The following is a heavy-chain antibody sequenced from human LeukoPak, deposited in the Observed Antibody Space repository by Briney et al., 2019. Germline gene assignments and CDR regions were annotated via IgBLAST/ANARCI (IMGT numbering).Heavy chain of an antibody. CDR1: GYTFTGYY. Sequence: ASVKVSCKASGYTFTGYYMHWVRQAPGQGLEWMGWMNPNSGNTGYAQKFQGRVTITRNTSISTAYMELSSLRSEDTAVYYCARGSGSYYYWGQGTLVTVSS. V-gene: IGHV1-8*03. D-gene: IGHD1-26*01. CDR3: ARGSGSYYY. CDR2: MNPNSGNT. J-gene: IGHJ4*02.